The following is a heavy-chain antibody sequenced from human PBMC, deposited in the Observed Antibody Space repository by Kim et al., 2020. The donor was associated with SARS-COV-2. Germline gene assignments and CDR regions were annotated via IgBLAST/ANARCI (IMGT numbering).Heavy chain of an antibody. Sequence: GGSLRLSCEASGFTVSSSYMNWVRQAPGKGLEWVSIIYRGGNTYYADSVKGRFTISRDNSKNTLFLQMNSLRAEDTAVYYCARRLPTSWEHDYCVQGTLVTVSS. CDR1: GFTVSSSY. J-gene: IGHJ4*02. CDR2: IYRGGNT. CDR3: ARRLPTSWEHDY. V-gene: IGHV3-66*02. D-gene: IGHD2-2*01.